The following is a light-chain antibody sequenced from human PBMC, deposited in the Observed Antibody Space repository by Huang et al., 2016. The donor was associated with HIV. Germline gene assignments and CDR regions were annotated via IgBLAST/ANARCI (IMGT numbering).Light chain of an antibody. Sequence: EIVMTQSPATLSVSPGERATLSCRASQSVSSNLAWYQQKPGQAPRLRIYAASTRATGIPAMFSGSGSGTEFTLTISSLQSEDFAVYYCQQYNNWPRTFGQGTKVEIK. V-gene: IGKV3-15*01. CDR2: AAS. CDR3: QQYNNWPRT. J-gene: IGKJ1*01. CDR1: QSVSSN.